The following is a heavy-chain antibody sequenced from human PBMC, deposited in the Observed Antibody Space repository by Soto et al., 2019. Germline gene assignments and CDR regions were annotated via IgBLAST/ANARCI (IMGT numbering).Heavy chain of an antibody. V-gene: IGHV1-3*05. CDR2: INAGNGNT. CDR1: GYTFTGYA. J-gene: IGHJ4*02. CDR3: ARAVAVAADFDY. D-gene: IGHD6-19*01. Sequence: QVQLVQSGAEEKKPGASVKVSCKASGYTFTGYAMHWVRQAPGQGLEWMGWINAGNGNTKYSQKFQGRVTITRDTSASTADMELSSLRSEDTAVYYCARAVAVAADFDYWGQGTLVTVSS.